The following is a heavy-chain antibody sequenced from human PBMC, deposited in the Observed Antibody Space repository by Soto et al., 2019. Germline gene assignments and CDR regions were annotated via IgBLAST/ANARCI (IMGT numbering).Heavy chain of an antibody. D-gene: IGHD6-13*01. J-gene: IGHJ5*02. V-gene: IGHV3-23*01. CDR3: AKAYSNSWPNDWFDP. CDR2: ITGSGAGS. Sequence: GGSLRLSCAAFGFTFSSYAMNWVRQAPGKGLEWVSGITGSGAGSYYSDSVKGRFTISRDNSKNTLYLQMNSLRAEDTAVYYCAKAYSNSWPNDWFDPWGQGTLVTVSS. CDR1: GFTFSSYA.